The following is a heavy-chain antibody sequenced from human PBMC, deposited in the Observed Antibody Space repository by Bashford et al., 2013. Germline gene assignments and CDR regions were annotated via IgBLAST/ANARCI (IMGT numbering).Heavy chain of an antibody. CDR3: ARDLRPPGLVYYFGMEV. CDR2: ISSSGSTI. V-gene: IGHV3-48*02. J-gene: IGHJ6*02. Sequence: VRQAPGKGLEWVSYISSSGSTIYYADSVKGRFTIYRDNVKNSLYLQMNSLREEDTAVYYCARDLRPPGLVYYFGMEVWGQGTTVTVSS.